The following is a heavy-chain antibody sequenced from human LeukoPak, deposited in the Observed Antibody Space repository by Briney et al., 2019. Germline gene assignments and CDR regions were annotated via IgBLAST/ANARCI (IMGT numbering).Heavy chain of an antibody. D-gene: IGHD2-15*01. Sequence: PGGSLRLSCAASGFTFSSYGMHWVRQAPGKGLEWVAFIRYDGYNTYYADSVKGRFTISRDNSKNTVYLQMNSLRPEDTAVYYCAKGSSAVAATPAEYFHHWGQGTLVTVSS. CDR1: GFTFSSYG. CDR3: AKGSSAVAATPAEYFHH. CDR2: IRYDGYNT. J-gene: IGHJ1*01. V-gene: IGHV3-30*02.